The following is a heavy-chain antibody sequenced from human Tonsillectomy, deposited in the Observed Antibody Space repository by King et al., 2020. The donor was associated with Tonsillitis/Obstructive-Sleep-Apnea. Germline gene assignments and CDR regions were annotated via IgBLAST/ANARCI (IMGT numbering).Heavy chain of an antibody. V-gene: IGHV4-39*07. CDR1: GGYISSSSHY. CDR3: ARAQPGDRWVFGS. Sequence: QLQESGPGLANPSETLSLTCTVSGGYISSSSHYWGWIRQPPGKGLEWIGSIYYIGTTYYNPSLKSRVTISVDTSKNQFSLKLNSVTAADTAVYYCARAQPGDRWVFGSWGQGTLVTVSS. CDR2: IYYIGTT. D-gene: IGHD7-27*01. J-gene: IGHJ4*02.